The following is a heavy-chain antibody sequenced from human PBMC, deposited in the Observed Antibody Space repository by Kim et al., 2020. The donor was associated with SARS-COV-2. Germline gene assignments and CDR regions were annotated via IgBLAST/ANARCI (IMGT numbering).Heavy chain of an antibody. V-gene: IGHV4-59*01. D-gene: IGHD6-19*01. Sequence: STPALKSQVTIAVDTSKNRFALKLSSVAAADTAVYYCASVQGWAAGPFDYWGQGTLVTVSS. CDR3: ASVQGWAAGPFDY. J-gene: IGHJ4*02.